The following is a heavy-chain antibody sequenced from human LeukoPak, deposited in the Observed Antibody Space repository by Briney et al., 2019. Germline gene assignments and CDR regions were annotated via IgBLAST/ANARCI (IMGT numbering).Heavy chain of an antibody. CDR1: GFTFSSYA. CDR2: ISYDGSNK. V-gene: IGHV3-30-3*02. J-gene: IGHJ4*02. Sequence: GRSLRLSCAASGFTFSSYAMHWVRQAPGKGLEWVAVISYDGSNKYYADSVKGRFTISRDNSKNTLYLQMNSLRAEDTAVYYCAKTDGDYPSYWGQGTLVTVSS. CDR3: AKTDGDYPSY. D-gene: IGHD4-17*01.